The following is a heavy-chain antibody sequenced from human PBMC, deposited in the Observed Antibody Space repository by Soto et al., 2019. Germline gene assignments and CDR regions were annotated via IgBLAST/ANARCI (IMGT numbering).Heavy chain of an antibody. CDR2: VNSDGDTT. V-gene: IGHV3-74*01. CDR3: ASNYAYAEGYYFYGIDV. D-gene: IGHD3-16*01. CDR1: GFTFRNYW. Sequence: GGPLRLSCPASGFTFRNYWMHWVRQAPGKGLVWVSRVNSDGDTTYYADSVKGRFTISRDNAKNTLHLQMNSLGAEDTAVYYCASNYAYAEGYYFYGIDVWGQGTTVTVSS. J-gene: IGHJ6*02.